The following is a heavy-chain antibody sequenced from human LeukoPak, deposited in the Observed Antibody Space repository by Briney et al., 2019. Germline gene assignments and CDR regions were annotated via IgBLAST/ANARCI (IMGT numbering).Heavy chain of an antibody. V-gene: IGHV1-18*01. J-gene: IGHJ5*02. CDR3: ARGTLWFGEGEDRFDP. Sequence: ASVKVSCKASGGTFSSYAISWVRQAPGQGLEWMGWISAYNGNTNYAQKLQGRVTMTTDTSTSTAYMELRSLRSDDTAVYYCARGTLWFGEGEDRFDPWGQGTLVTVSS. D-gene: IGHD3-10*01. CDR2: ISAYNGNT. CDR1: GGTFSSYA.